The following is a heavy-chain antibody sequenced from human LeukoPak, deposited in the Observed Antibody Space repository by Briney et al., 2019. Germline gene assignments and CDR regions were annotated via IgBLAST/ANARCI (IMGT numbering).Heavy chain of an antibody. J-gene: IGHJ4*02. Sequence: ASVKVSCKASGGTFSSYAISWVRQAPGQGLEWMRRIIPILGIANYAQKFQGRVTITADKSTSTAYMELSSLRSEDTAVYYCARERVGSRYFDYWGQGTLVTVSS. CDR2: IIPILGIA. CDR3: ARERVGSRYFDY. V-gene: IGHV1-69*04. D-gene: IGHD3-10*01. CDR1: GGTFSSYA.